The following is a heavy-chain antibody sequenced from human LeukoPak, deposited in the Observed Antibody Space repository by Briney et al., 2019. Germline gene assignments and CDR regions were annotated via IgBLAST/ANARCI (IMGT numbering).Heavy chain of an antibody. CDR2: IKQDGSEK. CDR3: ARDSSSSGYFGYYVMDV. D-gene: IGHD6-25*01. CDR1: GFTFSSYW. J-gene: IGHJ6*02. V-gene: IGHV3-7*01. Sequence: PGGSLRLSCAASGFTFSSYWMSWVRQAPGKGLEWVANIKQDGSEKYYVDSVKGRFTISRDNAKNSLYLQMNSLRAEDTAVYYGARDSSSSGYFGYYVMDVWGQGPTVTVSS.